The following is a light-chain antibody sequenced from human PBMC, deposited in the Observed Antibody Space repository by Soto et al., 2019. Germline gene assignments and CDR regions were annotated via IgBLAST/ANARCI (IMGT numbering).Light chain of an antibody. Sequence: EIVMTQSPATLSVNTGERATLSCRASQSVGSNLAWYQQKPGQAPRLLIYGASTRATDIPARFSGSGSGTEFTLTINRLEPEDFALYYCQQYGSSPPTFGQGTKV. V-gene: IGKV3-15*01. CDR3: QQYGSSPPT. J-gene: IGKJ1*01. CDR2: GAS. CDR1: QSVGSN.